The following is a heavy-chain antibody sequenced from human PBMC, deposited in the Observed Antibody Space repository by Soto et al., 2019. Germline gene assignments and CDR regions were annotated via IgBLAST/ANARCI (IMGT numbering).Heavy chain of an antibody. J-gene: IGHJ3*02. CDR1: GGSFSGYY. V-gene: IGHV4-34*01. CDR2: INHSGST. CDR3: ARGPNVLRYFDWFGGAFDI. D-gene: IGHD3-9*01. Sequence: SETLSLTCAVYGGSFSGYYWSWIRQPPGKGLEWIGEINHSGSTNYNPSLKSRVTISVDTSKNQFSLKLSSVTAADTAVYYCARGPNVLRYFDWFGGAFDIWGQGTMVTVSS.